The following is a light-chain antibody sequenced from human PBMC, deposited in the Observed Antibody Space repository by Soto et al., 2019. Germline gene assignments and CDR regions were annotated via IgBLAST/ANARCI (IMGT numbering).Light chain of an antibody. CDR2: EAS. J-gene: IGKJ5*01. CDR1: PSVRGSY. V-gene: IGKV3-20*01. CDR3: QQYENLPT. Sequence: IELTQSPGTLSLSPGERATLSCRASPSVRGSYIAWYQQRPGQAPRLLIYEASTRAPGIPDRFSGSETETDCTLTISRLEPEDIATYYCQQYENLPTFGQGTRLEIK.